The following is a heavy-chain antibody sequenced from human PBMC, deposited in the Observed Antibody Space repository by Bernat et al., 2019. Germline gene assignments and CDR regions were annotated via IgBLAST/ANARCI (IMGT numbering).Heavy chain of an antibody. CDR3: ARDYYGSYFDY. V-gene: IGHV3-53*01. CDR1: GFSVRSTY. CDR2: FYSGGNT. D-gene: IGHD3-22*01. J-gene: IGHJ4*02. Sequence: EVQLVESGGGLIQPGGSLRLSCAASGFSVRSTYMSWVRQAPGKGLEWVSVFYSGGNTYYADSVKGRFTISRDNSKNTVYLQMNSLRAEDTAVYYCARDYYGSYFDYWGQGTWSPSPQ.